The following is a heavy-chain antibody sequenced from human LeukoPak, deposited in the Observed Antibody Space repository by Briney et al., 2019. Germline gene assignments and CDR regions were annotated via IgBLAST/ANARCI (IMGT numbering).Heavy chain of an antibody. CDR3: ARASHPDYDFWSGQFDY. V-gene: IGHV4-34*01. Sequence: SETLSLTRAVYGGSFSGYYWSWIRQPPGKGLEWIGEINHSGSTNYNPSLKSRVTISVDTSKNQFSLKLSSVTAADTAVYYCARASHPDYDFWSGQFDYWGQGTLVTVSS. CDR2: INHSGST. J-gene: IGHJ4*02. D-gene: IGHD3-3*01. CDR1: GGSFSGYY.